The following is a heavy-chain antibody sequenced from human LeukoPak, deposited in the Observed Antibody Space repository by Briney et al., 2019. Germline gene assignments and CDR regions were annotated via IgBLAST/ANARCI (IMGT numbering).Heavy chain of an antibody. V-gene: IGHV1-69*13. CDR3: ARGKYYYYYYMDV. CDR2: IIPIFGTA. CDR1: GVSFSSYA. Sequence: GASVKVSCKASGVSFSSYAISWVRQAPGQGLEWMGGIIPIFGTANYAQKFQGRVTITADESTSTAYMELSSLRFEDTAVYYCARGKYYYYYYMDVWGKGTTVTVSS. J-gene: IGHJ6*03.